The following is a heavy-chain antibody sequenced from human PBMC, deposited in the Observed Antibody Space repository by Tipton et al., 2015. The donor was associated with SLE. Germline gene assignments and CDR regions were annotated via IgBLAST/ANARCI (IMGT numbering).Heavy chain of an antibody. J-gene: IGHJ6*02. D-gene: IGHD3-16*01. Sequence: TLSLTCTVSGGSINTYFWSWVRQPPGKGLEWIGHIFYTGSARYNPSLKSRVTILVDTSRNQFSLRLGSVTAADTAIYYCARDSLNWGTYYHGIDVWGRGTTVTVSS. V-gene: IGHV4-59*01. CDR1: GGSINTYF. CDR3: ARDSLNWGTYYHGIDV. CDR2: IFYTGSA.